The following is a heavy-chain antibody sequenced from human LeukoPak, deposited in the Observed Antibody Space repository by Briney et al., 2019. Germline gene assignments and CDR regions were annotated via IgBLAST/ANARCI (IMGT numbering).Heavy chain of an antibody. J-gene: IGHJ4*02. CDR2: NSGSGGST. Sequence: PGGSLRLSCAASGFTFNTYAMSWVRQAPGKGLEWVSSNSGSGGSTYYADSVKGRFTISRDNSKNTLYLQMNSLRAEDTAVYYCARDQGGATLWGQGTLVTVSS. D-gene: IGHD1-26*01. CDR1: GFTFNTYA. CDR3: ARDQGGATL. V-gene: IGHV3-23*01.